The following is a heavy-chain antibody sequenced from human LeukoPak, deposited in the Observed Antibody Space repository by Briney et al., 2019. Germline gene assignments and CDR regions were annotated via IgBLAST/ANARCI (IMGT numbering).Heavy chain of an antibody. Sequence: GASVKVSCEASGYTFTDYFVHWLRQAPGQGLEWVGWINPNSGATNYALKFQGRVTMTRDTSITTAYMKLTRLTSDDTAVYYCARGLLPMSNWFDPWGQGTVVTVSS. CDR1: GYTFTDYF. V-gene: IGHV1-2*02. CDR2: INPNSGAT. CDR3: ARGLLPMSNWFDP. D-gene: IGHD2-15*01. J-gene: IGHJ5*02.